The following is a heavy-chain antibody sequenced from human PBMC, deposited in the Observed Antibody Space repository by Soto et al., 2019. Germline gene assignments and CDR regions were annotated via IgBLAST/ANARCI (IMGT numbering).Heavy chain of an antibody. Sequence: QVQLVQSGAEVKKPGSSVKVSCKASGGTFSSYTISWVRQAPGQGLEWMGRIIPILGIANYAQKFQGRVTITADKSTSTDYMELSRLRSEDTAVYYCATITPRAENAFDIWGQGTMVTVSS. CDR2: IIPILGIA. V-gene: IGHV1-69*02. CDR3: ATITPRAENAFDI. J-gene: IGHJ3*02. D-gene: IGHD2-15*01. CDR1: GGTFSSYT.